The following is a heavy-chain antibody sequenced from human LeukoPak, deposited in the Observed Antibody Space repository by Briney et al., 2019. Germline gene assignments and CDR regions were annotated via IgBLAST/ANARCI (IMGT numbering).Heavy chain of an antibody. Sequence: GGSLTLFCAACGFTFDDYAMHWVRQAPGKGLAWVSLISWDGSSTYYSDSVKARFTISRDNSKNSLYLQMNSLRAEDTALYYCAKQDSSSWYYFDYWGQGTLVTVSS. CDR2: ISWDGSST. D-gene: IGHD6-13*01. V-gene: IGHV3-43D*03. J-gene: IGHJ4*02. CDR3: AKQDSSSWYYFDY. CDR1: GFTFDDYA.